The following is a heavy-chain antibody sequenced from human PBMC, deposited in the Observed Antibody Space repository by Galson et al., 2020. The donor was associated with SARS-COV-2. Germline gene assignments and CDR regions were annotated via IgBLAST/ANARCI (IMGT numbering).Heavy chain of an antibody. J-gene: IGHJ2*01. D-gene: IGHD4-17*01. Sequence: ETSETLSLTCTVSGGSISSGGYYWSWIRQHPGKGLEWIGYIYYSGSTYYNPSLKSRVTISVDTSKNQFSLKLSSVTAADTAVYYCARMNYGGNARPFWYFDLWGRGTLVTVSS. CDR3: ARMNYGGNARPFWYFDL. V-gene: IGHV4-31*03. CDR2: IYYSGST. CDR1: GGSISSGGYY.